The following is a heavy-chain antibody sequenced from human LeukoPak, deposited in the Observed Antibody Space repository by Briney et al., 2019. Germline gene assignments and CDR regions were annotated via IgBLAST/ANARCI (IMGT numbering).Heavy chain of an antibody. CDR2: INHSGST. D-gene: IGHD3-22*01. V-gene: IGHV4-34*01. J-gene: IGHJ4*02. CDR1: GGSFSGYY. CDR3: ARTYYYDSSGYYRDY. Sequence: SETLSLTCAVYGGSFSGYYWSWIRQPPGKGLEWIGEINHSGSTYYNPSLKGRVTISVDTSKNQFSLKLSSVTAADTAVYYCARTYYYDSSGYYRDYWGQGTLVTVSS.